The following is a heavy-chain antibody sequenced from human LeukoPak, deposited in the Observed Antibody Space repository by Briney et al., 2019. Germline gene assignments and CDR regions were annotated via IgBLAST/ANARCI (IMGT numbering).Heavy chain of an antibody. CDR2: IKQDGSEK. Sequence: GGSLRLSCAASGFTFSSYWMSWVRQAPGKGLGWVANIKQDGSEKYYVDSVKGRFTISRDNAKNSLYLQMNSLRAEDTAVYYCARVSLSIAAAGINWFDPWGQGTLVTVSS. J-gene: IGHJ5*02. CDR1: GFTFSSYW. CDR3: ARVSLSIAAAGINWFDP. V-gene: IGHV3-7*01. D-gene: IGHD6-13*01.